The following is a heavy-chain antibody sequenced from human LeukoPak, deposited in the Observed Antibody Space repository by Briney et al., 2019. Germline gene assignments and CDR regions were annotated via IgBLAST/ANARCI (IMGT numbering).Heavy chain of an antibody. V-gene: IGHV3-30*18. CDR3: AKEMGRQGIAVAVDFDY. CDR1: GFTFSSYG. D-gene: IGHD6-19*01. Sequence: GGSLGLSCAASGFTFSSYGMHWVRPAPGKGLEWVAVISYDGSNKYYADSVKGRFTISRDNSKNTLYLQMNSLRAEDTAVYYCAKEMGRQGIAVAVDFDYWGQGTLVTVSS. J-gene: IGHJ4*02. CDR2: ISYDGSNK.